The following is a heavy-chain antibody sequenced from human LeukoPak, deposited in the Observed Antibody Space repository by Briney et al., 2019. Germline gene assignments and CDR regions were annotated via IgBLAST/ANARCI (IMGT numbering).Heavy chain of an antibody. CDR1: GGSIGSYY. CDR3: ARDTPDYYDTSGSHFDY. Sequence: PSETLSLTCTVPGGSIGSYYWSWIRQPPGKGLEWIGYIYYSGTTNYNPSLKSRVTISVDTSKNQFSLKLTSVTAADTAVYYCARDTPDYYDTSGSHFDYWGQGTLITVSS. CDR2: IYYSGTT. D-gene: IGHD3-22*01. J-gene: IGHJ4*02. V-gene: IGHV4-59*01.